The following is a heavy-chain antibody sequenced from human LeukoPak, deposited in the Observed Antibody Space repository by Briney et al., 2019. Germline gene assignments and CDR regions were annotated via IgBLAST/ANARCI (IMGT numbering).Heavy chain of an antibody. D-gene: IGHD5-12*01. Sequence: AASVNVSCKSSVYTFTSYDINWVRQPTSQGLEGMGWMNHKSGKTGYAQKFQGRVTMTRNTSISTAYMELSSLRSEDTAVYYCAREVATDYYYYYGMDVWGQGTTVTVTS. J-gene: IGHJ6*02. CDR2: MNHKSGKT. CDR1: VYTFTSYD. V-gene: IGHV1-8*01. CDR3: AREVATDYYYYYGMDV.